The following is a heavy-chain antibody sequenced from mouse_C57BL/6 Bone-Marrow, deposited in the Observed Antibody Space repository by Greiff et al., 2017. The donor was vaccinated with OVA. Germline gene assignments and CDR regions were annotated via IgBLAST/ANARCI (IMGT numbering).Heavy chain of an antibody. CDR1: GFNIKDYY. V-gene: IGHV14-2*01. J-gene: IGHJ1*03. Sequence: VHVKQSGAELVKPGASVKLSCTASGFNIKDYYMHWVKQRTEQGLEWIGRIDPEDGETKYAPKFQGKATITADTSSNTAYLPLSSLTSEDTAVYYCAHGSSYGWYFDVWGTGTTVTVSS. CDR3: AHGSSYGWYFDV. CDR2: IDPEDGET. D-gene: IGHD1-1*01.